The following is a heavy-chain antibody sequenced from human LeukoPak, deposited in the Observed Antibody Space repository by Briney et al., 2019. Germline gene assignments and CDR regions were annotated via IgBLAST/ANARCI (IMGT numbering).Heavy chain of an antibody. J-gene: IGHJ4*02. D-gene: IGHD3-22*01. CDR3: AREPYYYDSSGYYYESYFDY. Sequence: PSETLSLTCNVSGGSISSYYWSWIRQPAGKGLEWIGRIYTSGSTNYNPSLKSRVTMSVDTSKNQFSLKLSSVTAADTAVYYCAREPYYYDSSGYYYESYFDYWGQGTLVTVSS. CDR2: IYTSGST. CDR1: GGSISSYY. V-gene: IGHV4-4*07.